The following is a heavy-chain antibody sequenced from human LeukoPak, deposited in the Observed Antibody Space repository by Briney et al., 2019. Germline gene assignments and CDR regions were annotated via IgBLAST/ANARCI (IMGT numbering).Heavy chain of an antibody. D-gene: IGHD5-12*01. CDR3: ARGWLIS. CDR1: GFTFSDSY. J-gene: IGHJ4*02. V-gene: IGHV3-11*01. CDR2: ISTSGSAK. Sequence: GGSLRLSCAVSGFTFSDSYMSWIRQAPGKGLEWVSYISTSGSAKHYADSVKGRFTISRDNAKNSLYLQMNSLRAEDTAVYYCARGWLISWGQGTLVTVSS.